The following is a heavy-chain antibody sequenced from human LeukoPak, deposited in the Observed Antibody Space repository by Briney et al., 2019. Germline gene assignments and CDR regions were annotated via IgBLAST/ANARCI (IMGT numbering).Heavy chain of an antibody. CDR2: MNPNSGNT. J-gene: IGHJ3*02. CDR1: RYTFTSYD. CDR3: ARGYLDAFDI. V-gene: IGHV1-8*01. D-gene: IGHD3-16*02. Sequence: ASLTVSSTASRYTFTSYDISWVRHATGQRLEWMGWMNPNSGNTGYAQKFQGRVTMTRNTSISTAYMELSSLRSEDTAVYYCARGYLDAFDIWGQGTMVTVSS.